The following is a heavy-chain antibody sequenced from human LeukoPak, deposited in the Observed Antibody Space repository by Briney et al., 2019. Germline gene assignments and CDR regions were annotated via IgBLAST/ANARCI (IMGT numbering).Heavy chain of an antibody. J-gene: IGHJ5*02. D-gene: IGHD1-7*01. CDR2: IYTSGST. V-gene: IGHV4-4*07. CDR3: ARTVLPLSNWDYVRWFWFDP. Sequence: TSSETLSLTCTVSGGSISSYYWSWIRQPAGKGLEWIGRIYTSGSTNYNPSLKSRVTMSVDTSKNQFSLKLSSVTAADTAVYYCARTVLPLSNWDYVRWFWFDPWGQGTLVTVSS. CDR1: GGSISSYY.